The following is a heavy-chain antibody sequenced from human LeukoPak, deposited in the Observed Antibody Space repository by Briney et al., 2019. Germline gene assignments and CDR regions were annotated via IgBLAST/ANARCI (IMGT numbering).Heavy chain of an antibody. Sequence: SETPSLTCTVSGGSISSYYWSWIRQPPGKGLEWIGYIYYSGSTYYNPSLKSRVTISVDTSKNQFSLKLSSVTAADTAVYYCARDSGSYCFNWGQGTLVTVSS. CDR3: ARDSGSYCFN. CDR2: IYYSGST. D-gene: IGHD1-26*01. CDR1: GGSISSYY. V-gene: IGHV4-59*12. J-gene: IGHJ4*02.